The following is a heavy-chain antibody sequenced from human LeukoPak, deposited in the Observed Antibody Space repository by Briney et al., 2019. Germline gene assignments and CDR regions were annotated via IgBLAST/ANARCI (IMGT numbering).Heavy chain of an antibody. J-gene: IGHJ4*02. D-gene: IGHD2-21*02. V-gene: IGHV3-23*01. CDR2: ISSSGRDI. CDR1: GFTFSSYA. CDR3: AKRDRPCSGDCSAPYYFDY. Sequence: GGSLRLSCAASGFTFSSYAISWVRQTPGTGLEWVSSISSSGRDIYYADSVKGRFTISRDNSQNALYLQMSSLRAEDTAVYYCAKRDRPCSGDCSAPYYFDYWGQGTLVTVSS.